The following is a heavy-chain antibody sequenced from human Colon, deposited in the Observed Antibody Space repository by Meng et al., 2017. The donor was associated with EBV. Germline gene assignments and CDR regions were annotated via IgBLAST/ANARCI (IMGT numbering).Heavy chain of an antibody. J-gene: IGHJ4*02. D-gene: IGHD3-10*01. CDR1: GGSISSNGYY. V-gene: IGHV4-39*01. CDR2: IYHSGST. CDR3: ARRRGGSGRDC. Sequence: PQVQESGPGLVEPSEPLSLTCTVSGGSISSNGYYWDWVRQPPGKGLEWIGAIYHSGSTSYNPSLQSRVTMFVDTSKNQFSLMLTSVTATDTAVYYCARRRGGSGRDCWGQGTLVTVSS.